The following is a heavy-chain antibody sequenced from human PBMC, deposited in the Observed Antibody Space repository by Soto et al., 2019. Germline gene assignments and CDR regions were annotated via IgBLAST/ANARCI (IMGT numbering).Heavy chain of an antibody. Sequence: PSETLSLTCSVSGASMSSGDHYWSWIRQPPGKGLEWIGYIYYSGSTNYNPSLKSRVTISVDTSKNQFSLKLSSVTAADTAVYYCARVPYSSSLWWFDPWGQGTLVTVSS. V-gene: IGHV4-61*08. CDR2: IYYSGST. J-gene: IGHJ5*02. CDR3: ARVPYSSSLWWFDP. CDR1: GASMSSGDHY. D-gene: IGHD6-13*01.